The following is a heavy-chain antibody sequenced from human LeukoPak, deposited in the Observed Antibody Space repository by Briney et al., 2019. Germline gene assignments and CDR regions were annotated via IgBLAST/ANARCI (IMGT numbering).Heavy chain of an antibody. J-gene: IGHJ4*02. Sequence: GASVKVSCKASGYIFTGYYIHWVRQAPGQGLEWMGWINPNSGDTNYAQKFQGRVTMTRDTSISTADKELSRLRSDDAAVYYCARDRNTMILIDWGQGTLVTVSS. CDR2: INPNSGDT. CDR3: ARDRNTMILID. D-gene: IGHD3-22*01. CDR1: GYIFTGYY. V-gene: IGHV1-2*02.